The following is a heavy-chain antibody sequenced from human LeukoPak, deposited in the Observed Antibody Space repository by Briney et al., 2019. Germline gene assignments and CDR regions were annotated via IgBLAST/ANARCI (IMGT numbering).Heavy chain of an antibody. V-gene: IGHV3-11*01. CDR1: GFTFSDYY. D-gene: IGHD6-19*01. CDR2: ISSNGRTI. Sequence: GGSLRLSCAASGFTFSDYYMTWIRQAPGKGLEWVSYISSNGRTIYYADSVKGRFTISRDNSKNTLYLQMNSLRAEDTAVYYCAKDPEYSSGWYLDYWGQGILVTVSS. J-gene: IGHJ4*02. CDR3: AKDPEYSSGWYLDY.